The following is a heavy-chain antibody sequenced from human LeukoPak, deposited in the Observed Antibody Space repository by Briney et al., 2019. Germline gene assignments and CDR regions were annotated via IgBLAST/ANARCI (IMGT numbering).Heavy chain of an antibody. J-gene: IGHJ6*03. D-gene: IGHD2-15*01. CDR3: ARDTSPWWMLAHEREPVVVAAIRWVGMDV. Sequence: SETLSLTCTVSGGSISSYYWSWIRQPAGKGLEWIGRIYTSGSTNYNPSLKSRVTMSVDTSKNQFSLKLSSVTAADTAVYYCARDTSPWWMLAHEREPVVVAAIRWVGMDVWGKGTTVTVSS. CDR2: IYTSGST. CDR1: GGSISSYY. V-gene: IGHV4-4*07.